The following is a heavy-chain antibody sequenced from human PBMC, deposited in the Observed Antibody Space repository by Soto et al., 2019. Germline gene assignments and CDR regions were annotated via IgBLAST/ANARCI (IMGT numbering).Heavy chain of an antibody. CDR1: GGSIRSSSYY. D-gene: IGHD2-15*01. V-gene: IGHV4-61*05. J-gene: IGHJ5*02. CDR3: ARDKYCSGGSCRKYWFDP. Sequence: AETLSLTCTVSGGSIRSSSYYGGWIRQPPGKWLEWLADIYDDGSANYNPSHKSRATISLDMSKNQFSLKLTSVTAADTAVYYCARDKYCSGGSCRKYWFDPWGQGTLVTVSS. CDR2: IYDDGSA.